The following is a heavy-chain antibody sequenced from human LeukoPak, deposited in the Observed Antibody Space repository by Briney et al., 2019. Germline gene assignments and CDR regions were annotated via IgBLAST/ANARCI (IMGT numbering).Heavy chain of an antibody. D-gene: IGHD3-16*01. V-gene: IGHV4-59*01. CDR3: ARDRPNYDYVWGSPLDAFDI. J-gene: IGHJ3*02. CDR1: GGSISSYY. CDR2: IYYSGST. Sequence: PSETLSLTCTVSGGSISSYYWSWIRQPPGKGLEWIGYIYYSGSTNYNPSLKSRVTISVDTSKNQFSLKLSSVTAADTAVYYCARDRPNYDYVWGSPLDAFDIWGQGTMVTVSS.